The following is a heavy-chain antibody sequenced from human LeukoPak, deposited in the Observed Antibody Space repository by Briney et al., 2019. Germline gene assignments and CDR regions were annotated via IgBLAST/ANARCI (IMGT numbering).Heavy chain of an antibody. V-gene: IGHV4-59*01. J-gene: IGHJ4*02. D-gene: IGHD3-22*01. CDR1: ADSISSFY. CDR2: IYYTGNT. Sequence: PSETLSLTCTVSADSISSFYWSWIRQPPGKGLEWIGYIYYTGNTNYNPSLKSRVTISVDPSRNQFSLKLTSVTAADTAVYYCARGIFYYYGSSGYYHFDYWGQGTLVTVSS. CDR3: ARGIFYYYGSSGYYHFDY.